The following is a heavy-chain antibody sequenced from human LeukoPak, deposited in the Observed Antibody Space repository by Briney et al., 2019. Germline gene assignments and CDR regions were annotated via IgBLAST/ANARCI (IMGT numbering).Heavy chain of an antibody. Sequence: ASVKVSCKASGYTFTGYYMHWVRQAPGQGREWMGWINPNSGGTNYAQKFQGRVTMTRDTSISTAYMELSRLRSDDTAVYYCARLSVAGVGGFDPRGQGTLVTVSS. V-gene: IGHV1-2*02. CDR2: INPNSGGT. CDR3: ARLSVAGVGGFDP. D-gene: IGHD6-19*01. CDR1: GYTFTGYY. J-gene: IGHJ5*02.